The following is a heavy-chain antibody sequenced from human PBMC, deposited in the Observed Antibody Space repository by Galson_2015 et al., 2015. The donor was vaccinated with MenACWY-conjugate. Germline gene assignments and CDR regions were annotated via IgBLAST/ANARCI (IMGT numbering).Heavy chain of an antibody. CDR3: ARDTRGHFDY. CDR1: GFTFSRYW. Sequence: SLRLSCAASGFTFSRYWMSWVRQAPGKGLEWVANIKQDGREKNYVDSVKGRFTISRDNADNSVYLQMDSLRVEDTAVYYCARDTRGHFDYWGQGTLVTFSS. V-gene: IGHV3-7*03. CDR2: IKQDGREK. J-gene: IGHJ4*02.